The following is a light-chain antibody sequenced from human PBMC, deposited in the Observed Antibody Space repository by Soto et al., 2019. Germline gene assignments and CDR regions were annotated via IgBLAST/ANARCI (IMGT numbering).Light chain of an antibody. V-gene: IGKV1-5*01. CDR3: QQYDVHPKT. CDR1: ENIKNW. J-gene: IGKJ1*01. CDR2: DAS. Sequence: ITQSPSALAASVVDGVTITCRVSENIKNWLAWYQQTPGKAPKVLISDASRLETGVPSRFSGSGYGTDFTLTITSLQTDDFGTYHCQQYDVHPKTFGQGTKVDIK.